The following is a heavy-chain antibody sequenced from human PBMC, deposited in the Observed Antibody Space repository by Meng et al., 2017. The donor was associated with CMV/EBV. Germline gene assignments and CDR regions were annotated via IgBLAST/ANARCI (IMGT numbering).Heavy chain of an antibody. Sequence: QAQRGQSGAGVKKPGPSGKVSCKGSGGTFSSYAISWGGQAPGQGLGWMGGIIPIFGTANYAQKFQGRVTITADESTSTAYMELSSLRSEDTAVYYCARGSGAGTTWSYFDYWGQGTLVTVSS. D-gene: IGHD1-7*01. J-gene: IGHJ4*02. CDR2: IIPIFGTA. CDR3: ARGSGAGTTWSYFDY. CDR1: GGTFSSYA. V-gene: IGHV1-69*12.